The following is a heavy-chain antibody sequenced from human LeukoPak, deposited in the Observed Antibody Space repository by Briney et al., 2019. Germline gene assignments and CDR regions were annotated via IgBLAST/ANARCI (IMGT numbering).Heavy chain of an antibody. J-gene: IGHJ4*02. D-gene: IGHD1-26*01. CDR1: GFAFSNFN. Sequence: GGSLRLSCAASGFAFSNFNMNWVRQARGKGLEWISYISGSGSTIYYADSVKGRFTISRDNAKNSLYLQMNSLRAEDTAVYFCASSGSYRLDYWGQGTLVTVSS. CDR3: ASSGSYRLDY. CDR2: ISGSGSTI. V-gene: IGHV3-48*01.